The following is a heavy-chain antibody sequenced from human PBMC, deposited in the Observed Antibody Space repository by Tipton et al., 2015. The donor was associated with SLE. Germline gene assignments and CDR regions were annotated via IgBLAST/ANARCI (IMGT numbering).Heavy chain of an antibody. CDR3: ARDLDGYNYGDY. Sequence: TLSLTCAVYGGSFSGYYWSWIRQPPGKGLEWIGEINHRGSTNYNPSLKSRVTMSLDTSENQFSLKLSSVTAADTAVYYCARDLDGYNYGDYWGQGILVTVSS. V-gene: IGHV4-34*01. D-gene: IGHD5-24*01. J-gene: IGHJ4*02. CDR1: GGSFSGYY. CDR2: INHRGST.